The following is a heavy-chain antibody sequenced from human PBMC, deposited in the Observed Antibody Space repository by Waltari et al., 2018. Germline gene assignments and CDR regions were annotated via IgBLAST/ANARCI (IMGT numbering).Heavy chain of an antibody. Sequence: EVQLVESGGGLVRPGGSLSLSCVASGFSFRSYTRKWGGQAPGKGLEWVSSITTSSTYMYYVDSLKGRFTISRDDAKNSLFLQMNSLRAEDTAVYYCARDLIEPAAIGNYYYGMDVWGQGTTVTVSS. CDR1: GFSFRSYT. CDR3: ARDLIEPAAIGNYYYGMDV. CDR2: ITTSSTYM. J-gene: IGHJ6*02. V-gene: IGHV3-21*01. D-gene: IGHD2-2*01.